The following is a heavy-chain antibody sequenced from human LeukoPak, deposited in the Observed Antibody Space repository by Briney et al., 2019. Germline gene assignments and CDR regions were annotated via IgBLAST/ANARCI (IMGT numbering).Heavy chain of an antibody. Sequence: SETLSLTCTVSGYSIGSGYYWGWIRQPPGKGLEWIGSIYHSGSTYYNPSLKSRVTISVDTSKNQFSLKLSSVTAADTAVYYCARLMVRGVRSYYYYMDVWGKGTTVTISS. J-gene: IGHJ6*03. CDR3: ARLMVRGVRSYYYYMDV. CDR1: GYSIGSGYY. D-gene: IGHD3-10*01. CDR2: IYHSGST. V-gene: IGHV4-38-2*02.